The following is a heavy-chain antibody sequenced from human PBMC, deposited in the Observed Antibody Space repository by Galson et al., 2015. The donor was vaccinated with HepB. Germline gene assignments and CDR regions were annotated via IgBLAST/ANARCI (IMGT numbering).Heavy chain of an antibody. V-gene: IGHV1-46*01. J-gene: IGHJ4*02. D-gene: IGHD3-10*01. CDR2: IIPSGGST. Sequence: SVKVSCKASGYKFTSYYMHWVRQAPGQGLEWMGIIIPSGGSTDYAQKFRGRLTMTRDTSTSTVFMELSSLRSEDTAVYHCARGVLLWDGPDYWGQGTLVTVSS. CDR1: GYKFTSYY. CDR3: ARGVLLWDGPDY.